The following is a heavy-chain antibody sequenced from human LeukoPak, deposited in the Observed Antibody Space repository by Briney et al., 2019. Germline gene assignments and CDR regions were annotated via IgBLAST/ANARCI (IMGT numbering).Heavy chain of an antibody. CDR3: ARANTPHLFDY. J-gene: IGHJ4*02. V-gene: IGHV4-59*01. Sequence: EWIGYIYYSGSTNYNPSLKSRVTISVDTSKNQFSLKLSSVTAADTAVYYCARANTPHLFDYWGQGTLVTVSS. D-gene: IGHD4/OR15-4a*01. CDR2: IYYSGST.